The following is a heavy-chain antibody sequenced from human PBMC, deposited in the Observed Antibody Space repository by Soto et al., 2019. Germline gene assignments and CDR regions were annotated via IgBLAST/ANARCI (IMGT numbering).Heavy chain of an antibody. J-gene: IGHJ5*02. CDR2: ISANSGIT. CDR3: ARGPTRSYNYFDP. V-gene: IGHV1-18*01. CDR1: GSLFTNYG. Sequence: ASVKVSCKASGSLFTNYGITWVRRAPGQGLEWMGWISANSGITYNAERLQGRVTMTTDTSTSTAYLELRNLGSDDTAIYYCARGPTRSYNYFDPWGQGTLVTSPQ.